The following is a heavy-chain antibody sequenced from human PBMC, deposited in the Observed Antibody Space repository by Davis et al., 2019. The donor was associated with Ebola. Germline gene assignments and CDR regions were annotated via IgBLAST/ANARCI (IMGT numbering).Heavy chain of an antibody. Sequence: PGGSLRLSCAASGFTVSSNYMSWVRQAPGKGLEWVSVIYSGGSTYYADSVKGRFTISRDNSKNTLYLQMNSLRAEDTAVYYCARDPLLGRYDPRGMDVWGQGTTVTVSS. D-gene: IGHD3-3*01. J-gene: IGHJ6*02. V-gene: IGHV3-53*01. CDR1: GFTVSSNY. CDR3: ARDPLLGRYDPRGMDV. CDR2: IYSGGST.